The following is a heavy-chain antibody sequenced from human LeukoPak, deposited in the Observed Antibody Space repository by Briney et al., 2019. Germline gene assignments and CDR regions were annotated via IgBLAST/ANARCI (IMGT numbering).Heavy chain of an antibody. J-gene: IGHJ5*02. D-gene: IGHD6-19*01. CDR3: AKCSTSAYTTGWCNWIDP. V-gene: IGHV3-23*01. CDR1: GFTFTSDA. CDR2: TVSRGTT. Sequence: GGSLRLSCVASGFTFTSDAMNWVRQAPGKGLEWVSSTVSRGTTQYADSVKGRFTVSRDPSQNPLYLQMNSLRADDTAVYYCAKCSTSAYTTGWCNWIDPWGQGTLVTVSS.